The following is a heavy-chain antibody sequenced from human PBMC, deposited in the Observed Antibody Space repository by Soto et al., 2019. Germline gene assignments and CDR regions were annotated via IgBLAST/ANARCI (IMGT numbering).Heavy chain of an antibody. CDR3: AKERTSSSLFLYFDC. CDR2: ISWNSDRI. CDR1: GFTFDDYA. D-gene: IGHD2-2*01. J-gene: IGHJ4*02. Sequence: PGGSLRLSCAASGFTFDDYAMHWVRQAPGKGLEWVSGISWNSDRIAYADSVQGRFTISRDNAKNSLYLQMSSLRAEDTALYYCAKERTSSSLFLYFDCWGQGALVTVSS. V-gene: IGHV3-9*01.